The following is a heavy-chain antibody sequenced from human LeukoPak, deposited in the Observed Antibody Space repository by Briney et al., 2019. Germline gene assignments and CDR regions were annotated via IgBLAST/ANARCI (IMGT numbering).Heavy chain of an antibody. V-gene: IGHV3-48*03. D-gene: IGHD3-9*01. J-gene: IGHJ4*02. Sequence: GGSLRLSCAASGFTFSSYEMNWVRQAPGKGLEWVSYISSSGSTIYYADSVEGRFTISRDNAKNSLYLQMNSLRAEDTAVYYCVRDDILTGYPTPFDYWGQGTLVTVSS. CDR1: GFTFSSYE. CDR3: VRDDILTGYPTPFDY. CDR2: ISSSGSTI.